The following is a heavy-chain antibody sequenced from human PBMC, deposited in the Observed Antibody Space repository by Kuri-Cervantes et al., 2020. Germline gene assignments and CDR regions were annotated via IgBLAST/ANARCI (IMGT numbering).Heavy chain of an antibody. J-gene: IGHJ6*02. Sequence: GSLRLSCSVSGFSITTSVRYWGWIRQPPGKGLEWIGSIYQSGSTYYNPSLKSRVSISVDTSKNQFALKLTSVTAADTAIYYCATLDTAVGGSYYNYYGMDVWGQGTTVTVSS. D-gene: IGHD5-18*01. CDR2: IYQSGST. CDR3: ATLDTAVGGSYYNYYGMDV. V-gene: IGHV4-38-2*01. CDR1: GFSITTSVRY.